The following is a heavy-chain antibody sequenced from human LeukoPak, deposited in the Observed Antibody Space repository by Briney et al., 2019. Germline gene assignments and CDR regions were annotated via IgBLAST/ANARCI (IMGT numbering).Heavy chain of an antibody. J-gene: IGHJ4*02. V-gene: IGHV1-2*06. CDR1: GYTFTNFA. CDR3: ARVKGGNRPFDY. CDR2: INPSSGGT. D-gene: IGHD4-23*01. Sequence: ASVKVSCKASGYTFTNFAMHWVRQAPGQRLEWMGRINPSSGGTNYAQNFQGRVTMTRDTSTSTVYMELSSLRSEDTAVYYCARVKGGNRPFDYWGQGTLVTVSS.